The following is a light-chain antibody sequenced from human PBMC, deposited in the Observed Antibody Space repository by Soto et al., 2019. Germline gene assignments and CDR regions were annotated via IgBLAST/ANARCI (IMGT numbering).Light chain of an antibody. CDR2: DVS. CDR1: SSDVGGYNY. CDR3: SSYTSSTTRV. V-gene: IGLV2-14*01. J-gene: IGLJ2*01. Sequence: QSALTQPASVSGSPGQSITISCSETSSDVGGYNYVSWYQQHPGKAPKLMIYDVSNRPSGVSNRFSGSKSGNTASLTISGLQSEDEADDYCSSYTSSTTRVFGGGTKLTVL.